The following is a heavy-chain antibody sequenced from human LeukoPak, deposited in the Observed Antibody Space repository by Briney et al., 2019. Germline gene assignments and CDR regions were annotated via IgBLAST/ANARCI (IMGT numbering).Heavy chain of an antibody. Sequence: ASVKVSCKASGYTFTSYYMHWVRQAPGQGLEWMGIINPSGGSTSYAQKSQGRVTMTRDTSTSTAYMELRSLRSDDTAVYYCARDQGIAAAGRGRVFDPWGQGTLVTVSS. CDR1: GYTFTSYY. CDR3: ARDQGIAAAGRGRVFDP. V-gene: IGHV1-46*01. CDR2: INPSGGST. D-gene: IGHD6-13*01. J-gene: IGHJ5*02.